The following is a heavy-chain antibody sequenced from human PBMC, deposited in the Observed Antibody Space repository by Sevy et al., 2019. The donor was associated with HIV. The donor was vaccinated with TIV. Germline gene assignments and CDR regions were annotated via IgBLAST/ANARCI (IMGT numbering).Heavy chain of an antibody. Sequence: GGSLRLSCAASGFTFSDYYMSWIRQAPGKGLEWVSYISSSGSTIYYADSVKGRFTIAREKAKNARYRQRNGLKAEDTAVYYCAGDNRKVLVPPYYYYGMDVWGQGTTVTVSS. V-gene: IGHV3-11*01. D-gene: IGHD6-13*01. CDR1: GFTFSDYY. CDR2: ISSSGSTI. J-gene: IGHJ6*02. CDR3: AGDNRKVLVPPYYYYGMDV.